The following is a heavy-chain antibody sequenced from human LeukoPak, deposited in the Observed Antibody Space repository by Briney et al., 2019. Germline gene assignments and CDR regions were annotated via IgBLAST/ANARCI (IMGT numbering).Heavy chain of an antibody. CDR1: GFTVSSNY. Sequence: GGSLRLSCAASGFTVSSNYMSWVRQAPGKGLEWVSVIYSGGSTYYADSVKGRFTISRDNSKNTLYLQMNSLRPEDTAVYYCAKTTVGYSSGRYPGWPADCWGQGTLVTVSS. CDR3: AKTTVGYSSGRYPGWPADC. V-gene: IGHV3-53*01. CDR2: IYSGGST. D-gene: IGHD6-19*01. J-gene: IGHJ4*02.